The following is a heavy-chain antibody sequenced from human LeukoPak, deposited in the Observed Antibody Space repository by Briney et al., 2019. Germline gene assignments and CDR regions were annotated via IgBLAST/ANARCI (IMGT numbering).Heavy chain of an antibody. V-gene: IGHV1-18*01. CDR3: ARAPPRIAVAGTGGVY. Sequence: ASVKFSCKASGYTFTSYGISWVRQAPGQGLEWMGWISAYNSNTNYAQKLQGRVTMTTDTSTSTAYMELRSLRSDDTAVYDCARAPPRIAVAGTGGVYWGRGTLVTVSS. CDR2: ISAYNSNT. J-gene: IGHJ4*02. D-gene: IGHD6-19*01. CDR1: GYTFTSYG.